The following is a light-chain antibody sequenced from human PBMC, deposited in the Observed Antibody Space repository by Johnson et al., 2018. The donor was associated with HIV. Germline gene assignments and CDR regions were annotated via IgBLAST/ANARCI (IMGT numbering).Light chain of an antibody. CDR2: SNN. CDR3: GTWDSRLGCYV. J-gene: IGLJ1*01. Sequence: HSVLTQPPSVSGPPGQRVTISCSGSSSNIGSNTVYWYQQLPGTAPKLLIYSNNQRPSGIPDRFSGSKSGTSASLAITGLPAEDEADYCGGTWDSRLGCYVFGTGTKVTVL. CDR1: SSNIGSNT. V-gene: IGLV1-51*01.